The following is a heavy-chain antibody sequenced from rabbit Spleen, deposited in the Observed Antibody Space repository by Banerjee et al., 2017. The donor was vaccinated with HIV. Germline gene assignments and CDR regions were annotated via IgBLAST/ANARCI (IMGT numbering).Heavy chain of an antibody. CDR3: TRDDGSGHYIDGYFNL. V-gene: IGHV1S40*01. CDR1: GFDFTSTYY. D-gene: IGHD1-1*01. Sequence: QSLEESGGDLVKPGASLTLTCKASGFDFTSTYYMCWVRQAPGKGLELIACIDTSIINTAYATWAKGRFTISKTSSTTVTLQMTSLTAADTATYFCTRDDGSGHYIDGYFNLWGQGTLVTVS. CDR2: IDTSIINT. J-gene: IGHJ4*01.